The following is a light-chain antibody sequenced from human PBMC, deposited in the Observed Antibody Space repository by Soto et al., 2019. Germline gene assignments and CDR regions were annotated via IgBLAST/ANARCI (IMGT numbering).Light chain of an antibody. V-gene: IGKV3-15*01. CDR3: QQHSNWPPIT. J-gene: IGKJ5*01. Sequence: VLTQAPDTLSVSPGERATLSCRASQAINNNVAWYQLKDGQVPRLLIYGASTRAADVPARFSGSGSGTDFTLTISSLEPEDFAVYYCQQHSNWPPITFGQGTRVEIK. CDR1: QAINNN. CDR2: GAS.